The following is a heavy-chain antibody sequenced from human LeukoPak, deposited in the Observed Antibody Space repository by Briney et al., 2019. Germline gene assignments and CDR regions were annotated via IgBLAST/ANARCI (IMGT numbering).Heavy chain of an antibody. CDR2: IYTSGRT. CDR1: GGSISSYY. CDR3: ARDSALDSSGWYYFDY. D-gene: IGHD6-19*01. Sequence: SETLSLTCTVSGGSISSYYWSWIRQPAGKGLEWIGRIYTSGRTNYNPSLKSRVTMSVDTSKNQFSLKLSSVTAADTAVYYCARDSALDSSGWYYFDYWGQGTLVTVSS. J-gene: IGHJ4*02. V-gene: IGHV4-4*07.